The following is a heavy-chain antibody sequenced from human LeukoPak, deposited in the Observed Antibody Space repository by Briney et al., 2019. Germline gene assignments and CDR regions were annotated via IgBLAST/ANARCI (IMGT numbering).Heavy chain of an antibody. CDR2: IDPSDSYS. CDR1: GYSFTSYW. J-gene: IGHJ4*02. D-gene: IGHD3-16*01. V-gene: IGHV5-10-1*01. Sequence: GESLKISCKGSGYSFTSYWISWVRQMPGKGLEWMGRIDPSDSYSNYSPSFEGHVNMSADKSISTAYLQWSSLKASDTAMYFCARHGGGGDYWGQGTLVTVSS. CDR3: ARHGGGGDY.